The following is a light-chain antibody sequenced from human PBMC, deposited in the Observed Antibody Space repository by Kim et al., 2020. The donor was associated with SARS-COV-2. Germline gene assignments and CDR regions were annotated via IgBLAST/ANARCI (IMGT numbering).Light chain of an antibody. J-gene: IGKJ4*01. V-gene: IGKV3-20*01. CDR3: HQYGTLPLT. CDR2: GAS. Sequence: PGERATRSCRASQSVGSSYLAWFQQKPGQAPRLLIYGASSRATGIPDRFSGSGSGTDFTLTIARLEPEDFALYYCHQYGTLPLTFGGGTKVDIK. CDR1: QSVGSSY.